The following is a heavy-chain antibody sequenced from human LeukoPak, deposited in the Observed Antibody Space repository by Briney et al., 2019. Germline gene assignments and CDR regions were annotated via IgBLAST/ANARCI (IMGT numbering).Heavy chain of an antibody. Sequence: GGSLRLSCAASGFTFSSYSMNWVRQAPGKGPEWVSYISSSSSTIYYADSVKGRFTISRDNAKNSLYLQMNSLRAEDTAVYYCAREPYYYDSRVFDYWGQGTLVTVSS. CDR1: GFTFSSYS. J-gene: IGHJ4*02. CDR3: AREPYYYDSRVFDY. D-gene: IGHD3-22*01. CDR2: ISSSSSTI. V-gene: IGHV3-48*04.